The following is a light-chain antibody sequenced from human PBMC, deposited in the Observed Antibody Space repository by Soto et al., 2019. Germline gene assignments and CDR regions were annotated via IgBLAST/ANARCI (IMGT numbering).Light chain of an antibody. CDR3: QQRSSWPLT. Sequence: EIVLTQAPGTLSLSPGERATLSCRASQSVSSYLAWYQQKPGQAPRLLIYDVSDRATGIPARFSGSGSGTDFTLTISSLEPEDVAVYYCQQRSSWPLTFGGGTKVEIK. CDR2: DVS. V-gene: IGKV3-11*01. CDR1: QSVSSY. J-gene: IGKJ4*01.